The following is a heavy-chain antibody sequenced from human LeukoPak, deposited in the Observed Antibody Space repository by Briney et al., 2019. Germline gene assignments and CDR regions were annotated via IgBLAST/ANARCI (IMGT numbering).Heavy chain of an antibody. D-gene: IGHD3-10*01. CDR1: GDSISSYY. V-gene: IGHV4-59*01. J-gene: IGHJ3*02. CDR2: IYYTGIT. CDR3: ARYCSTSGTKAFGI. Sequence: PSETLSLTCTVSGDSISSYYWSWIRQPPGKGLEWIGYIYYTGITKYNPSLKSRVTMSVDTSKKQFSLKLTSVTAADTAVYYCARYCSTSGTKAFGIWGQGTMVTVSS.